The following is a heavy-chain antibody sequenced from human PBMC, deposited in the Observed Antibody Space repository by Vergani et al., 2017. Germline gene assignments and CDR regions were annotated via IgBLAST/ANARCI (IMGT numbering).Heavy chain of an antibody. CDR1: GNRFSTDW. Sequence: EVQLLQSGPEVKKPGESLKISCQGSGNRFSTDWIGWVRQRPGKGLEWMGIIYIGDSDTRYSPSFQGQVTISADKSISIVYLQWSSLDASDTAMYYCARHHEDYGDYGAFDMWGQGTMVIVSS. CDR3: ARHHEDYGDYGAFDM. V-gene: IGHV5-51*01. CDR2: IYIGDSDT. J-gene: IGHJ3*02. D-gene: IGHD4-17*01.